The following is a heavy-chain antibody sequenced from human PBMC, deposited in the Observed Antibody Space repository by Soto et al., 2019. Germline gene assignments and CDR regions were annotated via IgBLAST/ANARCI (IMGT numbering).Heavy chain of an antibody. V-gene: IGHV1-18*01. CDR1: GYTFTSYG. CDR2: ISAYNGNT. Sequence: ASVKVSCKASGYTFTSYGISWVRQAPGQGLEWMGWISAYNGNTNYAQKLQGRVTVTTDTSTSTAYMELRSLRSDDTAVYYCARVGYCSGGSCHTFDYWGQGTLVTVSS. D-gene: IGHD2-15*01. CDR3: ARVGYCSGGSCHTFDY. J-gene: IGHJ4*02.